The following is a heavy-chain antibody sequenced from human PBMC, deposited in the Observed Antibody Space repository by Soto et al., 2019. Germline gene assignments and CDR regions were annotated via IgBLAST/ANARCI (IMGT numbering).Heavy chain of an antibody. D-gene: IGHD6-13*01. J-gene: IGHJ4*02. CDR2: IYWDDDK. Sequence: SGPTLVNPTQTLTLTCTFSGFSLSTSGMCVSWIRQPPGKALEWLALIYWDDDKRYSPSLKSRLTITKDTSKNQVVLTMTNMDPVDTATYYRAHFAGIAAAGTPGIAYWGQGTLVTVSS. CDR1: GFSLSTSGMC. V-gene: IGHV2-5*08. CDR3: AHFAGIAAAGTPGIAY.